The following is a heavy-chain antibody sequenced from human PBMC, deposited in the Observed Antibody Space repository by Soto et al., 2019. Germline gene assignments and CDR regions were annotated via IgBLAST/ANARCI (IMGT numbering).Heavy chain of an antibody. CDR2: ISPSGTT. D-gene: IGHD3-10*01. CDR3: VTSLWFGTQPEI. Sequence: SETLSLTCAVYGGSFSDNYWTWFRQPPGKGLEWIGEISPSGTTKYIASLRSRATISVDTSKRHYSLKVTSVTGADTAVYYCVTSLWFGTQPEIWGQGALVTVPQ. CDR1: GGSFSDNY. J-gene: IGHJ4*02. V-gene: IGHV4-34*01.